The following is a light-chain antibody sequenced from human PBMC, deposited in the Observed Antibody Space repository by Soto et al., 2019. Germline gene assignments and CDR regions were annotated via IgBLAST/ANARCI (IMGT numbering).Light chain of an antibody. CDR2: DAS. V-gene: IGKV3-20*01. Sequence: EIVLTQSPGTLSLSPGERATLSCRASQSVSSSYLAWYQQKPGQAPRLLIYDASSRATGIPDRFSGSGSGTDFTLTISRLEPEDFAVYYCHHYGSSPIFTFGPGTKVDIK. J-gene: IGKJ3*01. CDR1: QSVSSSY. CDR3: HHYGSSPIFT.